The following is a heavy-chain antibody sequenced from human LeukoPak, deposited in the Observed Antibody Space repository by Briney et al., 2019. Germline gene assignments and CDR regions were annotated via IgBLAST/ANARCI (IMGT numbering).Heavy chain of an antibody. CDR3: ARDLRAALLVVIELDAFDI. J-gene: IGHJ3*02. CDR1: GGSISSSSYY. D-gene: IGHD3-22*01. CDR2: IYYSGST. Sequence: SETLSLTCTVSGGSISSSSYYWGWIRQPPGKGLEWIGSIYYSGSTYYNPSLKSRVTISVDTSKNQFSLKLSSVTAADTAVYYCARDLRAALLVVIELDAFDIWGQGTMVTVSS. V-gene: IGHV4-39*07.